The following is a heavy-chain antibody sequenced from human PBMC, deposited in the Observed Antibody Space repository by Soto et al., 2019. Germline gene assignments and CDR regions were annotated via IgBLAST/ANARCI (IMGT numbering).Heavy chain of an antibody. CDR3: ARRDVSYDISCYSTH. CDR2: ISYSGNT. D-gene: IGHD3-22*01. V-gene: IGHV4-30-4*01. Sequence: QVQLQESGPGLVKPSQTLSLTCTVSGGSISSDNYYWSWIRQPPGKGLEWIGYISYSGNTYYNPSLKIRVTISLDTSKYQFSLKLSSVTAADTAVYYCARRDVSYDISCYSTHWGHGTLVPVSS. J-gene: IGHJ4*01. CDR1: GGSISSDNYY.